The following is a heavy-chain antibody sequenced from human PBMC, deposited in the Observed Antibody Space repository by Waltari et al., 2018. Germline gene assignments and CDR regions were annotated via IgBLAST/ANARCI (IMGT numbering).Heavy chain of an antibody. J-gene: IGHJ4*02. CDR2: IRGSGGSK. Sequence: EVQLVESGGGLVQPGGSLRLSCAASGFTFSSYAMSWVRQAPGKGWEGVSAIRGSGGSKYYADSVKGRFTISRDNSKNTLYLQMNSLRAEDTAVYYCAKGAGIAARVENDYWGQGTLVTVSS. V-gene: IGHV3-23*04. CDR1: GFTFSSYA. D-gene: IGHD6-6*01. CDR3: AKGAGIAARVENDY.